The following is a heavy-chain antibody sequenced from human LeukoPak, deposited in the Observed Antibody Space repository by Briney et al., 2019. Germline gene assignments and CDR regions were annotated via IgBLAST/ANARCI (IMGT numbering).Heavy chain of an antibody. V-gene: IGHV3-48*03. D-gene: IGHD3-16*01. CDR2: ITGSGGAV. J-gene: IGHJ4*02. Sequence: PGGSLRLSCAASEFTFSSYDIIWVRQAPGKGLEWVSWITGSGGAVKYTDSVKGRFTISRDNAKKSVYLQMNSLRVEDTAVYYCAGNGGGLDYWGQGTLVTVSS. CDR3: AGNGGGLDY. CDR1: EFTFSSYD.